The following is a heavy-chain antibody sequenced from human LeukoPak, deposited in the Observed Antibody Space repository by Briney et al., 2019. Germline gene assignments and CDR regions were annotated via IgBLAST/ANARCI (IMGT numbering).Heavy chain of an antibody. CDR1: GGSIYSFY. V-gene: IGHV4-59*08. Sequence: SETLSLTCTVSGGSIYSFYWSWIRQSPGKGLEWIGYIQYSGGTNYNPSLKSRVTISLDTSKNQFSLRLNSVTAADTAVYYCAGDRNTGSWYFYWGQGTLVTVSS. CDR2: IQYSGGT. D-gene: IGHD6-13*01. J-gene: IGHJ4*02. CDR3: AGDRNTGSWYFY.